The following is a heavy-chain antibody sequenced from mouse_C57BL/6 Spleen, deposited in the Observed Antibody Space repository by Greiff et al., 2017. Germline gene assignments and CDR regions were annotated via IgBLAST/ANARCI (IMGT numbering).Heavy chain of an antibody. CDR2: IDPSDSDT. CDR1: GYTFTSYW. CDR3: ARSYSNYEAMDY. D-gene: IGHD2-5*01. Sequence: QVQLQQPGAELVRPGSSVKLSCKASGYTFTSYWMHWVKQRPIQGLEWIGNIDPSDSDTHYNQKFKDKATLTVDKSSSTAYMQLSSLTSEDSAVYYCARSYSNYEAMDYWGQGTSVTVSS. J-gene: IGHJ4*01. V-gene: IGHV1-52*01.